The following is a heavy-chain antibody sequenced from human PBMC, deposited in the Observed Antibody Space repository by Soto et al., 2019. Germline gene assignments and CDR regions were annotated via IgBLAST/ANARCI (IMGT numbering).Heavy chain of an antibody. V-gene: IGHV1-18*01. J-gene: IGHJ6*02. CDR1: GYTFTSYG. CDR3: ARDFPYGSGGYWYYYYYGMDV. Sequence: ASVKVSCKASGYTFTSYGISWVRQAPGQGLEWMGWISAYNGNTNYAQKLQGRVAMTTDTSTSTAYMELRSLRSDDTAVYYCARDFPYGSGGYWYYYYYGMDVWGQGTTVTVSS. CDR2: ISAYNGNT. D-gene: IGHD3-10*01.